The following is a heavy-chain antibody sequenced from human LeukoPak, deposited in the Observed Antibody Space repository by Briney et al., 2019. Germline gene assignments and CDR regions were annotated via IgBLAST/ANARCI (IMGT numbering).Heavy chain of an antibody. CDR2: IYSGGST. J-gene: IGHJ5*02. Sequence: ETLSLTCTVSGGSISSSSYYWGWIRQPPGKGLEWVSVIYSGGSTYYADSVKGRFTISRDNSKNTLYLQMNSLRAEDTAVYYCARGGIRYFDWLVIWGQGTLVTVSS. D-gene: IGHD3-9*01. V-gene: IGHV3-66*02. CDR1: GGSISSSSYY. CDR3: ARGGIRYFDWLVI.